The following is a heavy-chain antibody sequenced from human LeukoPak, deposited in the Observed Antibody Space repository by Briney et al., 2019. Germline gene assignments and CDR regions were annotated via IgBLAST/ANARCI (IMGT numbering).Heavy chain of an antibody. CDR3: ARGQGDILTGYPLPRPRNMDV. Sequence: GASVTVSCKASGYTFISYDINWVRQATGQGLEWMGWMSPNTGNTAFAQKFQGRVTMTRDTSISTAYMELSSLRSEDTAVYYCARGQGDILTGYPLPRPRNMDVWGKGTTVTVSS. D-gene: IGHD3-9*01. J-gene: IGHJ6*03. CDR2: MSPNTGNT. CDR1: GYTFISYD. V-gene: IGHV1-8*01.